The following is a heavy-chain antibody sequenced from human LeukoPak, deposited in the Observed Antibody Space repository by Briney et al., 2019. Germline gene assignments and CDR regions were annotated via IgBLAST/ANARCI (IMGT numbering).Heavy chain of an antibody. V-gene: IGHV3-7*01. CDR3: ARDWIPNWGALEPGFDI. CDR1: GFTFSSYW. Sequence: PGGSLRLSCAASGFTFSSYWMSWVRQAPGKGLEWVANIKQDGSEKYYVDSVKGRFTIPRDNAKNSLYLQMNSLRAEDTAVYYCARDWIPNWGALEPGFDIWGQGTMVTVSS. D-gene: IGHD7-27*01. CDR2: IKQDGSEK. J-gene: IGHJ3*02.